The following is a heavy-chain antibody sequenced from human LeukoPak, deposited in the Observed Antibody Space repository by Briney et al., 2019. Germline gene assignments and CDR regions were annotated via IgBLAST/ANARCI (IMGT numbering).Heavy chain of an antibody. D-gene: IGHD2-15*01. CDR1: GGSISNSDYY. Sequence: SETLSLTCTVSGGSISNSDYYWSWIRQPPGKGLEWIGYIYYSGSTNYNPSLKSRVTISVDTSKNQFSLKLSSVTAADTAVYYCARAYCSGGSCPSDYWGQGTLVTVSS. CDR2: IYYSGST. CDR3: ARAYCSGGSCPSDY. V-gene: IGHV4-61*08. J-gene: IGHJ4*02.